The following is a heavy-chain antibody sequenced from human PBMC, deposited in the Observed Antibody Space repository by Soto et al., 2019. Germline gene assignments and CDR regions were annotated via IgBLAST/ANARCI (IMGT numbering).Heavy chain of an antibody. J-gene: IGHJ6*02. D-gene: IGHD5-12*01. V-gene: IGHV3-30*18. Sequence: QVQLVESGGGVVQPGRSLRLSCAASGFTFSSYGMHWVRQAPGKGLEWVAVISYDGSNKYYADSVKGRFTISRDNSKNTLDLQMNSLRAEDTAVYYCAKVGRWLQFYYYGMDVWGQGTTVTVSS. CDR2: ISYDGSNK. CDR3: AKVGRWLQFYYYGMDV. CDR1: GFTFSSYG.